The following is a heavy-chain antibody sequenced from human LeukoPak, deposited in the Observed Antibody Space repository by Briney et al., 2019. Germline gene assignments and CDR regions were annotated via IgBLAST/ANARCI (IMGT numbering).Heavy chain of an antibody. Sequence: ASVKVSCKASGYTFTSYGISWVRQAPGQGLEWMGWISAYNGNTNYAQKLQGGVTMTTDTSTSTAYMELRSLRSDDTAVYYCARDLQFLEWLHGLRDAFDIWGQGTMVTVSS. V-gene: IGHV1-18*01. J-gene: IGHJ3*02. CDR3: ARDLQFLEWLHGLRDAFDI. CDR2: ISAYNGNT. D-gene: IGHD3-3*01. CDR1: GYTFTSYG.